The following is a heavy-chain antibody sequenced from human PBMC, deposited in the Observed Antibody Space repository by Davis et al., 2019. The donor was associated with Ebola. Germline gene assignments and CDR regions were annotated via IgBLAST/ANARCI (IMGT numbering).Heavy chain of an antibody. D-gene: IGHD2-2*02. CDR2: IYYSGST. Sequence: MPSETLSLTCTVSGGSISSGDYYWSWIRQPPGKGLEWIGYIYYSGSTYYNPSLKSRVTISVDTSKHQFSLKLSSVTAADTAVYYCASRYCSSTSCYTGGWFDPWGQGTLVTVSS. CDR1: GGSISSGDYY. J-gene: IGHJ5*02. V-gene: IGHV4-30-4*01. CDR3: ASRYCSSTSCYTGGWFDP.